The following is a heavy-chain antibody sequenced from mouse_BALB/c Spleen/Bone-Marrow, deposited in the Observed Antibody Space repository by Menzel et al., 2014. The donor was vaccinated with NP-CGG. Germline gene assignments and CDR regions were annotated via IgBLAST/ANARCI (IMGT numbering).Heavy chain of an antibody. D-gene: IGHD2-4*01. CDR3: ARDNYYDYDGFAY. CDR2: ITSNGGST. Sequence: EVQLQQSGGGLVQPGVSLKISCAASGFTFSSYGMSWVRQTPDKRLDLVATITSNGGSTYYPDSVKGRFTISRDNAKNTLYLQMSSLKSEDTVMYYCARDNYYDYDGFAYWGQGTLVTVTA. CDR1: GFTFSSYG. V-gene: IGHV5-6-3*01. J-gene: IGHJ3*01.